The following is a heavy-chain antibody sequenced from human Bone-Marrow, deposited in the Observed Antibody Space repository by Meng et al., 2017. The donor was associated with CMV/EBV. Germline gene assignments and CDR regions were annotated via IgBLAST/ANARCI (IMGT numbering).Heavy chain of an antibody. V-gene: IGHV1-2*02. CDR1: GGTFSSYA. Sequence: ASVKVSCKASGGTFSSYAISWVRQAPGQGLEWMGWINLNSGGTNYAQKFQGRVTMTRDTSISTAYMELSRLRSDDTAVYYSARDRGYDFWSGYSPFDYWGQGTLVTVSS. J-gene: IGHJ4*02. CDR3: ARDRGYDFWSGYSPFDY. D-gene: IGHD3-3*01. CDR2: INLNSGGT.